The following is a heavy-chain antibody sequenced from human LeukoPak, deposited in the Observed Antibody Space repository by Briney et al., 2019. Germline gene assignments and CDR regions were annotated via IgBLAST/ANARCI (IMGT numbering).Heavy chain of an antibody. CDR2: INPNSGGT. CDR3: ARESTPMVRGVSRGSNWFDP. V-gene: IGHV1-2*02. CDR1: GYTFTGYY. Sequence: ASVKVSCKASGYTFTGYYMHWVRQAPGQGLEWMGWINPNSGGTNYAQKFQGRVTMTRDTSISTAYMELSRLRSDDTAVYYCARESTPMVRGVSRGSNWFDPWGQGTLVTVSS. D-gene: IGHD3-10*01. J-gene: IGHJ5*02.